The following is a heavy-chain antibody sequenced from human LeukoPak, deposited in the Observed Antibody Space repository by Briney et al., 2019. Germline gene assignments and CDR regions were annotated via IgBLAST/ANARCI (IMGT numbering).Heavy chain of an antibody. V-gene: IGHV4-34*01. J-gene: IGHJ5*02. Sequence: SETLSLTCAVYGGSFSGYYWSWIRQPPGKGLEWIVEINHSGSTNYNPSLKSRVTISVDTSKNQFSLKLSSVTAADTAVYYCARSHDFWSGYLSWFDPWGQGTLVTVSS. CDR2: INHSGST. D-gene: IGHD3-3*01. CDR1: GGSFSGYY. CDR3: ARSHDFWSGYLSWFDP.